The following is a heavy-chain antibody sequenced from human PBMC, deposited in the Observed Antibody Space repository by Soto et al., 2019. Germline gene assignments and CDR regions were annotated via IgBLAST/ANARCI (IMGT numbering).Heavy chain of an antibody. CDR3: ARRGFMGATTSDY. CDR2: IYYSGST. V-gene: IGHV4-39*01. D-gene: IGHD1-26*01. J-gene: IGHJ4*02. CDR1: GGSISSSNSY. Sequence: QLQLQESGPGLVKPSETLSLTCTVSGGSISSSNSYWGWIRQPPGKGLEWIGSIYYSGSTYYNPSLKSRVSISVDTSKNQFSLKLSSVTAADTAVYYCARRGFMGATTSDYWGQGTLVTVSS.